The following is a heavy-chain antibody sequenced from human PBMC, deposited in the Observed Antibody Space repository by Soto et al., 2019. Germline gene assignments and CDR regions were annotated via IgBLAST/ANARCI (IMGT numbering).Heavy chain of an antibody. CDR2: IKSDGSST. CDR3: AHSKLERRSTSDSRNYYYYYGMDV. CDR1: GFTSSNYW. D-gene: IGHD1-1*01. Sequence: GGSLRLSCAASGFTSSNYWMHWVRQAPGKGLVWVSRIKSDGSSTSYRPSLKSRLTITKDTSKNQVVLTMTNMDPVDTATYYCAHSKLERRSTSDSRNYYYYYGMDVWGQGTTVTVSS. J-gene: IGHJ6*02. V-gene: IGHV3-74*01.